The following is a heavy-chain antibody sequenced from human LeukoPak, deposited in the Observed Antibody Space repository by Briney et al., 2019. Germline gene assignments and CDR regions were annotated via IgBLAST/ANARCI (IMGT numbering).Heavy chain of an antibody. CDR2: ISGSGGST. Sequence: GGSLRLSCAASGFTFSSYAMSWVRQAPGKGLEWVSAISGSGGSTYYADSVKGRFTISRDNSKNTLYLQMNSLRAEDTAVYYCAKAQGAVATYYYYGMDVWSQGTTATVSS. V-gene: IGHV3-23*01. D-gene: IGHD2-21*02. CDR1: GFTFSSYA. CDR3: AKAQGAVATYYYYGMDV. J-gene: IGHJ6*02.